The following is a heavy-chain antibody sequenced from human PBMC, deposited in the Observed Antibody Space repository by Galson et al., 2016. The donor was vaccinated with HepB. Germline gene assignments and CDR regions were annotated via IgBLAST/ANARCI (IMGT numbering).Heavy chain of an antibody. D-gene: IGHD6-13*01. CDR1: GFNIPTSA. J-gene: IGHJ4*02. V-gene: IGHV1-58*01. CDR2: IVVGSGDT. CDR3: AAEITESGTFNFPFDY. Sequence: SVKVSCKASGFNIPTSAVQWVRQARGQRPEWLGWIVVGSGDTNYAQKFQDRVTITWDMSTSTAYMELSSLRSEDTAVYYCAAEITESGTFNFPFDYWGQGTLVTVSS.